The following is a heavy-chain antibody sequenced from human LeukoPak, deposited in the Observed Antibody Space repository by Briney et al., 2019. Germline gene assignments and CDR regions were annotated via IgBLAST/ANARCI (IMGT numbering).Heavy chain of an antibody. J-gene: IGHJ4*02. Sequence: SETLSLTCAVYGGSFSGYYWSWVRQPPGKGLEWIGSIYYSGSTYYNPSLKSRVTISVDTSKNQFSLKLSSVTAADTAVYYCARYRRYDSSGYITPFFDYWGQGTLVTVSS. CDR1: GGSFSGYY. V-gene: IGHV4-34*01. CDR3: ARYRRYDSSGYITPFFDY. CDR2: IYYSGST. D-gene: IGHD3-22*01.